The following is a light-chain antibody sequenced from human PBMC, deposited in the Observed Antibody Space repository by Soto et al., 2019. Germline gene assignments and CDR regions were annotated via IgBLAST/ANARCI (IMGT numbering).Light chain of an antibody. CDR3: QQYGTTPWT. CDR2: GTS. J-gene: IGKJ1*01. CDR1: QSVSSSY. Sequence: IVLTQSPGTLSLSPGERATLSCRASQSVSSSYLAWYQHKPGQAPRLLISGTSSRATGIPDRFSGSGAGTDFTLTISRLEPEDFAVYYCQQYGTTPWTFGQGTKVDIK. V-gene: IGKV3-20*01.